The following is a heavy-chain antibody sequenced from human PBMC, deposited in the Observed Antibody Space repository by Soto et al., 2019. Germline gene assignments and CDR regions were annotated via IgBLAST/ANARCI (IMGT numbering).Heavy chain of an antibody. J-gene: IGHJ5*02. V-gene: IGHV1-69*01. CDR3: ARVGITMVRGTTYNWFDP. CDR1: GGTFSSYA. D-gene: IGHD3-10*01. CDR2: LIPIFGTA. Sequence: QVQLVQSGAEVKKPGSSVKVSFKASGGTFSSYAIIWVRQAPGQGREWMVGLIPIFGTAKYAQKFQGRVTITADESTSTAYMGRSSLRDEDRAVYYCARVGITMVRGTTYNWFDPWGQGTMVTVSS.